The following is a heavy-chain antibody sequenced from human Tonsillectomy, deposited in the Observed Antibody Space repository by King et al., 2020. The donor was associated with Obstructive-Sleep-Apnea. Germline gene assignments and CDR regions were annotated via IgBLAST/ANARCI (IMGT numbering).Heavy chain of an antibody. Sequence: TLKESGPALVKPTQTLTLTCTFSGFSRSTNGMCVSWVRQPPGKALEWLALIDWDDDKYYNTSLKTRLTISKDTSKNQVVLTMTNMDPVDTATYYCARSYDYNNPNFDYWCQGTLVTVSS. CDR3: ARSYDYNNPNFDY. D-gene: IGHD4-11*01. CDR2: IDWDDDK. J-gene: IGHJ4*02. CDR1: GFSRSTNGMC. V-gene: IGHV2-70*20.